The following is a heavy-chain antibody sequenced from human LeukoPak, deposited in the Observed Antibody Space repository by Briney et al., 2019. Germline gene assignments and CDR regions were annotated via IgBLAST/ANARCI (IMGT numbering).Heavy chain of an antibody. Sequence: GASVKVSCKVSGYRLTDVFIQWVRQAPGEGLEWVGGFDPEEGKKLYARKFQGRVTTTEDTSTDIAYMVLHSLTSEDAAVYYCARDQGIGAAGYDFCGQGTLVTVSS. D-gene: IGHD6-13*01. J-gene: IGHJ4*02. V-gene: IGHV1-24*01. CDR3: ARDQGIGAAGYDF. CDR2: FDPEEGKK. CDR1: GYRLTDVF.